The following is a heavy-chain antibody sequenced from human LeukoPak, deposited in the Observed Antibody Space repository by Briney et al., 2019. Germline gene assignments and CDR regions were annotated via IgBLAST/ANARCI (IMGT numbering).Heavy chain of an antibody. Sequence: GGSLRLSCAASGFTFSSYSMNWVRQAPGKGLEWVSSISSSSSYIYYADSVKGRFTISRDNAKNSLYLQMNSLRAEDTAVYYCARDYELEGSGSYYPLFDPWDQGTLVTVSS. CDR3: ARDYELEGSGSYYPLFDP. J-gene: IGHJ5*02. CDR2: ISSSSSYI. CDR1: GFTFSSYS. D-gene: IGHD3-10*01. V-gene: IGHV3-21*01.